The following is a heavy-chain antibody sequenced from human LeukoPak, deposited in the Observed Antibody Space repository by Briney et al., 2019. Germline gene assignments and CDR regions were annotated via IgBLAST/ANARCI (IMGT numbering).Heavy chain of an antibody. J-gene: IGHJ4*02. CDR1: GFTFSSCA. CDR2: ISGSGGTT. D-gene: IGHD3-10*01. V-gene: IGHV3-23*01. CDR3: AEIRGGSGIDY. Sequence: GGSLRLSCAASGFTFSSCATSWVRQAPGKGLEWVSGISGSGGTTYYADSAKGRFTISRDNSKNTLYLQMNSLRAEDTAVYYCAEIRGGSGIDYWGQGTMVTVSS.